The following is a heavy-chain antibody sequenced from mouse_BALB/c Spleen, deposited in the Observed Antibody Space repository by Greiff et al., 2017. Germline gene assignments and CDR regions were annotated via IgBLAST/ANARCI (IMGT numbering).Heavy chain of an antibody. Sequence: EVKVVESGGDLVKPGGSLKLSCAASGFTFSSYGMSWVRQTPDKRLEWVATISSGGSYTYYPDSVKGRFTISRDNAKNTLYLQMSSLKSEDTAMYYCARHGANWAYFDYWGQGTTLTVFS. J-gene: IGHJ2*01. CDR2: ISSGGSYT. CDR3: ARHGANWAYFDY. D-gene: IGHD4-1*01. CDR1: GFTFSSYG. V-gene: IGHV5-6*01.